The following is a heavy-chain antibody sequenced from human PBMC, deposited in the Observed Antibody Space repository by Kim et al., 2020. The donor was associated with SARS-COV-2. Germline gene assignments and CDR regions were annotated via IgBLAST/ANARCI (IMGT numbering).Heavy chain of an antibody. J-gene: IGHJ3*02. Sequence: GGSLRLSCAASGFTFSSYSMNWVRQAPGKGLEWVSPISSSSSYIYYADSVKGRFTISRDDAKNSLYLQMNSLRAEDTAVYYCARDGITMVRGADAVDIWGQGTMVTVSS. CDR3: ARDGITMVRGADAVDI. D-gene: IGHD3-10*01. CDR1: GFTFSSYS. CDR2: ISSSSSYI. V-gene: IGHV3-21*01.